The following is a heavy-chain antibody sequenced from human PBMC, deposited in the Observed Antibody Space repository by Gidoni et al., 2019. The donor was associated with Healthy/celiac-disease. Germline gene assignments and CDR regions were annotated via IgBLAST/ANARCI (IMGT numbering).Heavy chain of an antibody. CDR2: IYPGDSDT. Sequence: EVQLVQSGAEVTKPGESLKISCQGSGYSFTSYWIGWVRQMLGKGLVWMGIIYPGDSDTRYSPSFQGQVTSAADKSISTAYLQWSSLKASDTAMYYCARASRGYKLNYWGQGTLVTVSS. J-gene: IGHJ4*02. D-gene: IGHD3-22*01. V-gene: IGHV5-51*01. CDR1: GYSFTSYW. CDR3: ARASRGYKLNY.